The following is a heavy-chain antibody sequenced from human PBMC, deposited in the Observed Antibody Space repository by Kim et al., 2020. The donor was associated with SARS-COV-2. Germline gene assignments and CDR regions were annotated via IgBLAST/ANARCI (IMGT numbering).Heavy chain of an antibody. CDR3: ARTGGWGDVVPAASFDY. CDR1: GGSFSGYY. D-gene: IGHD2-2*01. J-gene: IGHJ4*02. V-gene: IGHV4-34*01. CDR2: INHSGST. Sequence: SETLSLTCAVYGGSFSGYYWSWIRQPPGKGLEWIGEINHSGSTNYNPSLKSRVTISVDTSKNQFSLKLSSVTAADTAVYYCARTGGWGDVVPAASFDYWGQGTLVTVSS.